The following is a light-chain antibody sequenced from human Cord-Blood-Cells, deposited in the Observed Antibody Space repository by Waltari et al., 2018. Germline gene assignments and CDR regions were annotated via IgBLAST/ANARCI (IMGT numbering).Light chain of an antibody. J-gene: IGKJ4*01. CDR1: QDISNY. CDR2: DAS. V-gene: IGKV1-33*01. CDR3: QQYDNLPLT. Sequence: DIQMTQSPSSLSASVTDRVTITCQPSQDISNYLNWYQQKPWKSPKPLIYDASNLETGVPSRFSGSGSGTDFTFTISSLQPEDIATYYCQQYDNLPLTFGGGTKVEIK.